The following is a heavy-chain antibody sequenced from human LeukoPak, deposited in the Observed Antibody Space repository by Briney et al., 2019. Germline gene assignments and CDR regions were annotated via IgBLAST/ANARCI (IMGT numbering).Heavy chain of an antibody. CDR1: GGSISSGAYY. Sequence: PSQTLSLTCTVSGGSISSGAYYWSWIRQHQGKGLEWIGYIYYSGSTYYNPSLKSRVTISVDTSKNQFSLKLSSVTAADTAVYYCARANSRPYHYDNSGYYDFDYWGQGTLVTVSS. CDR2: IYYSGST. J-gene: IGHJ4*02. V-gene: IGHV4-31*03. CDR3: ARANSRPYHYDNSGYYDFDY. D-gene: IGHD3-22*01.